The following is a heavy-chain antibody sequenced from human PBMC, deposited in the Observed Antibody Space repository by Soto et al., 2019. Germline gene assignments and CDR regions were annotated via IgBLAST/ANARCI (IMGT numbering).Heavy chain of an antibody. D-gene: IGHD6-13*01. J-gene: IGHJ4*02. Sequence: ETLSLTCPVSGGSISSYYWSWIRQPPGKGLEWIGYIYYSGSTNYNPSLKSRVTISVDTSKNQFSLKLSSVTAADTAVYYCARVDEGIAASAFDYWGQGTLVTVSS. CDR3: ARVDEGIAASAFDY. CDR1: GGSISSYY. CDR2: IYYSGST. V-gene: IGHV4-59*01.